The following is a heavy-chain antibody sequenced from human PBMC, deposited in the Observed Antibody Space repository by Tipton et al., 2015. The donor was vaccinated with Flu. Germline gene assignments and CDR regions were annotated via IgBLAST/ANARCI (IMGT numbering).Heavy chain of an antibody. V-gene: IGHV3-53*05. CDR1: GFSVSTNY. Sequence: SLRLSCAASGFSVSTNYMTWVRQAPGKGLEWVSVISSDGTTYYTDFVKGRFSISRDNSKNTLHLQMNSLRVEDTAVYFCARGHTNGWFFDYWGQGTLVSVSS. CDR3: ARGHTNGWFFDY. D-gene: IGHD6-19*01. J-gene: IGHJ4*02. CDR2: ISSDGTT.